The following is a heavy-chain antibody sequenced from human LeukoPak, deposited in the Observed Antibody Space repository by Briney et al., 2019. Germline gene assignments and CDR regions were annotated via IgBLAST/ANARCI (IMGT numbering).Heavy chain of an antibody. V-gene: IGHV4-61*02. J-gene: IGHJ4*02. CDR2: IYTSGST. CDR1: GGSISSGSYY. Sequence: ASETLSLTCTVSGGSISSGSYYWSWIRQPAGKGLEWIGRIYTSGSTNYNPSLKSRVTISVDTSKNQFSLKLSSVTAADTAVYYCARSELLWFGGVNSGFDYWGQGTLVTVSS. CDR3: ARSELLWFGGVNSGFDY. D-gene: IGHD3-10*01.